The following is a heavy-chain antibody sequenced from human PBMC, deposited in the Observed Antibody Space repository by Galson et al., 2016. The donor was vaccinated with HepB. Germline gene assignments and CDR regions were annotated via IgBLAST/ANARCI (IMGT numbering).Heavy chain of an antibody. V-gene: IGHV4-31*03. CDR2: IDNSGNT. D-gene: IGHD3-10*01. CDR1: AGSISSGGYY. CDR3: ARAWDHYGSGSYYGNTFDI. J-gene: IGHJ3*02. Sequence: TLSLTCTVSAGSISSGGYYWTWIRQLPGEGLQWIGYIDNSGNTHYSPSLKSRVTISRDTSKNQFSLKLSSLTAADTAVYYCARAWDHYGSGSYYGNTFDIWGQGTMVTVSS.